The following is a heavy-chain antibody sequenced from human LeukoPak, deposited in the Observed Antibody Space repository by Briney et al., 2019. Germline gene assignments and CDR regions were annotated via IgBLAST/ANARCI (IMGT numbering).Heavy chain of an antibody. CDR3: ATDSYGLSCFDY. Sequence: ASVKVSCKASGYTFTGYYMHWVRQAPGQGLEWMGWINPSGGSTSYAQKFQGRVTMTRDTSTSTVYMELSSLRSEDTAVYYCATDSYGLSCFDYWGQGTLVTVSS. CDR2: INPSGGST. J-gene: IGHJ4*02. D-gene: IGHD5-18*01. CDR1: GYTFTGYY. V-gene: IGHV1-46*01.